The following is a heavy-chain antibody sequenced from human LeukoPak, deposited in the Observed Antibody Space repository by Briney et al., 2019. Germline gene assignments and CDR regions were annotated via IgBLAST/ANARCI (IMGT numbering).Heavy chain of an antibody. CDR2: INDGGTYT. CDR1: GFAFSEYW. Sequence: GGSLRLSCAGSGFAFSEYWMHWARQTPEKGLMWVSRINDGGTYTAYADSVKGRFAVSRDNAENTLYLQMDSLTVEDPGLYYCVREIKIMGFRAFDYWGQGTPVTVSS. V-gene: IGHV3-74*01. J-gene: IGHJ4*02. D-gene: IGHD3-10*01. CDR3: VREIKIMGFRAFDY.